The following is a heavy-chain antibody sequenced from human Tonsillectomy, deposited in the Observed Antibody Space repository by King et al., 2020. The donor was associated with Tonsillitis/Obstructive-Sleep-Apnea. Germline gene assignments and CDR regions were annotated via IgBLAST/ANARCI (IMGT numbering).Heavy chain of an antibody. V-gene: IGHV4-39*01. D-gene: IGHD2-2*01. CDR2: IYYSGST. CDR1: GGSISSSSYY. CDR3: ANHYCSSTSCYYPDDAFDI. Sequence: LQLQESGPGLVKPSETLSLTCTVSGGSISSSSYYWGWIRQPPGEGLGWIGGIYYSGSTYYNPSPKSRVTISVDTSKNQFSLKLSSVTAADTAVYYCANHYCSSTSCYYPDDAFDIWGQGTMVTVSS. J-gene: IGHJ3*02.